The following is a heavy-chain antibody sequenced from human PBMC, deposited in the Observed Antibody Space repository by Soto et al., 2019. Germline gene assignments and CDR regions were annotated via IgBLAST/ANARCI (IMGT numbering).Heavy chain of an antibody. V-gene: IGHV4-59*12. J-gene: IGHJ3*02. D-gene: IGHD3-9*01. CDR2: IYYSGST. CDR1: GGSISSYY. CDR3: ARGYFDWSMRRDAFDI. Sequence: SETLSLTCTVSGGSISSYYWSWIRQPPGKGLEWIGYIYYSGSTNYNPSLKSRVTISVDTSKNQFSLKLSSVTAADTAVYYCARGYFDWSMRRDAFDIWGQGTMVTVSS.